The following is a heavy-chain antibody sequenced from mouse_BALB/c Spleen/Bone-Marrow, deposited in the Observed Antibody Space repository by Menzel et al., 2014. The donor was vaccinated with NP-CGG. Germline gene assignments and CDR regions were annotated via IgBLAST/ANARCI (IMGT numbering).Heavy chain of an antibody. V-gene: IGHV1-80*01. J-gene: IGHJ2*01. CDR3: ARGGISIDY. CDR1: GYAFSIYW. Sequence: QVQLQQSGAELVRPGSSVKISCKASGYAFSIYWMNWVKQRPGQGLEWIGQIYPGDDDTDYNGKFKGKATLTADRSSSTAYMQLNSLTSEDSAVYFCARGGISIDYWSQGTTLTVSS. CDR2: IYPGDDDT.